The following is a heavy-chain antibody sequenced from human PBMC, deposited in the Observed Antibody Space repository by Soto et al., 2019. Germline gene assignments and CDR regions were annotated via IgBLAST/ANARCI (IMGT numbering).Heavy chain of an antibody. CDR1: GFTFSTYS. CDR3: MRDRDWAFDR. J-gene: IGHJ3*02. CDR2: INPGSNIM. V-gene: IGHV3-48*02. D-gene: IGHD2-21*02. Sequence: EVKLAESGGGLIQPGGSLRLSCVASGFTFSTYSMNWVRQAPGKGLEWISHINPGSNIMSYADSVKGRFAISRDNAKNSLYLQLNSLRDEDTAVYHCMRDRDWAFDRWGQGTTVAVSS.